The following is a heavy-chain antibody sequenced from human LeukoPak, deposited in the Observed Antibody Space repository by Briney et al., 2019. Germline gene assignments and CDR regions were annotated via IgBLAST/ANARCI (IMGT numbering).Heavy chain of an antibody. CDR1: GFTFSSYE. V-gene: IGHV3-48*03. J-gene: IGHJ4*02. D-gene: IGHD3-22*01. CDR2: ISSGSSTI. Sequence: GGSLRLSCAASGFTFSSYEMNWVRQAPGKGLEWVSYISSGSSTIYYADSVKGRFTISRDNAKNSLYLQMNSLRAEDTALYYCARRYYDSSGYVFDYWGQGTLVTVSS. CDR3: ARRYYDSSGYVFDY.